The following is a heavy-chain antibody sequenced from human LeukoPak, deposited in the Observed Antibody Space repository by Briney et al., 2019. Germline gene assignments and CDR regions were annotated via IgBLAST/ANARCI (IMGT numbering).Heavy chain of an antibody. CDR3: ARGHPPYSSSPWYYGMDV. Sequence: ASVTVSCKASGYTFTSYGISWVRQAPGQGLEWMGWISAYNGNTNYAQKLQGRVTMTTDTSTSTAYMELRSLRSDDTAVYYCARGHPPYSSSPWYYGMDVWGQGTTVTVSS. CDR1: GYTFTSYG. D-gene: IGHD6-13*01. V-gene: IGHV1-18*01. CDR2: ISAYNGNT. J-gene: IGHJ6*02.